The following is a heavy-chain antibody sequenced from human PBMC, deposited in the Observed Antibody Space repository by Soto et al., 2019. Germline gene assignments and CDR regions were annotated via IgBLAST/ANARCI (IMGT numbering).Heavy chain of an antibody. CDR3: ARANPRPAVNWYFDL. V-gene: IGHV1-69*12. Sequence: QVQLVQSGAEVKKPGSSVKVSCKASGGTFSSYAISWVRQTPGQGLEWMGAIIPIFGTANYAQKFQVRVTITADESTSTAYMELSSLRSEDTAVYYCARANPRPAVNWYFDLWGRGTLVTVSS. CDR2: IIPIFGTA. CDR1: GGTFSSYA. J-gene: IGHJ2*01.